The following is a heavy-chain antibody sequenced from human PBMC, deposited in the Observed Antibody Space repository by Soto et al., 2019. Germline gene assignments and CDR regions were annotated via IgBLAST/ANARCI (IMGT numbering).Heavy chain of an antibody. V-gene: IGHV3-33*01. Sequence: QVQLVESGGGVVQPGRSLRLSCAASGFTFSSYGMHWVRQAPGKGLEWVAVIWYDGSNKYYADSVKGRFTISRDNSKNTLYLQMNILRAEDTAVYYCTRDNWNYGGGDYWVQGTLVTVSS. CDR2: IWYDGSNK. CDR1: GFTFSSYG. D-gene: IGHD1-7*01. CDR3: TRDNWNYGGGDY. J-gene: IGHJ4*02.